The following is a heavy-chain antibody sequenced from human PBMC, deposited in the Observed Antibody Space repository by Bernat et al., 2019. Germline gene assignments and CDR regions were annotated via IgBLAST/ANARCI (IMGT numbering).Heavy chain of an antibody. V-gene: IGHV3-48*01. Sequence: EVQLVESGGGLVQPGGSLRLSCAASGFTFSSYSMNWVRQAPGKGLEWVSYISSSSSSRYYADSVKGRFTISRDNAKNSLYLQMNSLRAEDTAVYYCAKDDYDLDSWYSTSRPYYFDYWGQGTLVTVSS. D-gene: IGHD6-13*01. J-gene: IGHJ4*02. CDR3: AKDDYDLDSWYSTSRPYYFDY. CDR2: ISSSSSSR. CDR1: GFTFSSYS.